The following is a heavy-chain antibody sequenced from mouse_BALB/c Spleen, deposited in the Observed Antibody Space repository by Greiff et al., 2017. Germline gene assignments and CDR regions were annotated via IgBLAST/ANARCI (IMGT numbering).Heavy chain of an antibody. CDR2: ILPGSGST. CDR1: GYTFSSYW. D-gene: IGHD1-2*01. V-gene: IGHV1-9*01. CDR3: AIRDYGYSYAMDY. Sequence: QVQLKESGAELMKPGASVKISCKATGYTFSSYWIEWVKQRPGHGLEWIGEILPGSGSTNYNEKFKGKATFTADTSSNTAYMQLSSLTSEDSAVYYCAIRDYGYSYAMDYWGQGTSVTVSS. J-gene: IGHJ4*01.